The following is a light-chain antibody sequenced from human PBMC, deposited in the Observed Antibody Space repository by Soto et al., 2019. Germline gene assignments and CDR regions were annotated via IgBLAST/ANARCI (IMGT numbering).Light chain of an antibody. J-gene: IGKJ1*01. CDR1: QSVSTN. CDR2: GAS. CDR3: QHYNNWPQT. Sequence: EKVMTQSPATLSVSPGERVTLSCRASQSVSTNLAWYQQKPGQAPRLLIYGASTRATGIPARFSGSGSGTEFTLTISSLHSEDFAVYYCQHYNNWPQTFGQGTKVEIK. V-gene: IGKV3-15*01.